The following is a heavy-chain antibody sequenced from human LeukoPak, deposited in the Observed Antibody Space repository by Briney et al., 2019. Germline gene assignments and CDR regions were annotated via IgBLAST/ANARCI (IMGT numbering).Heavy chain of an antibody. CDR3: ARGRAKYSGYDY. J-gene: IGHJ4*02. CDR1: GGSFSGYY. Sequence: SETLSLTCAVYGGSFSGYYWSWIRQPPGKGLEWIGEVNHSGRTNYNPSLKSRVTISVDRSKNQFSLKLSSVTAADTAVYYCARGRAKYSGYDYWGQGTLVTVSS. CDR2: VNHSGRT. D-gene: IGHD5-12*01. V-gene: IGHV4-34*01.